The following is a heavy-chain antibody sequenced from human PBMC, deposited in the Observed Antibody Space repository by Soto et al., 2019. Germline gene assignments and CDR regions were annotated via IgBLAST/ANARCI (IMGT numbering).Heavy chain of an antibody. CDR1: GGSFSGYY. V-gene: IGHV4-34*01. CDR2: INHSGST. CDR3: ARGRGHYYDTSGYYRLAFDY. Sequence: SLTCAVYGGSFSGYYWSWIRQPPGKGLEWIGEINHSGSTNYNPSLKSRVTISVDTSKNQFSLKLSSVTAADTAVYYCARGRGHYYDTSGYYRLAFDYWGQGTLVTVSS. J-gene: IGHJ4*02. D-gene: IGHD3-22*01.